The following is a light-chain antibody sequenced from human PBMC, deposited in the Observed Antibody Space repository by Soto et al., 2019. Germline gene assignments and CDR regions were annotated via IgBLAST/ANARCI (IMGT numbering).Light chain of an antibody. CDR2: GAS. Sequence: EIVLTQSPGTLSLSPGERATLSCRASQSVSSSYLAWYQQKPGQAPRLLMYGASSRATGIPDRISGSGSGTDFTLTISRLEPEDFAVNYCQQYGSSPETFGPGTKVDIK. CDR1: QSVSSSY. J-gene: IGKJ3*01. V-gene: IGKV3-20*01. CDR3: QQYGSSPET.